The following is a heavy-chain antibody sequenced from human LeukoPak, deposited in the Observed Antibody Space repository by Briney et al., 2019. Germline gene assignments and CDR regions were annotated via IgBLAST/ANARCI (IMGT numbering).Heavy chain of an antibody. Sequence: GGSLRLSCAASGFTFSSYAMSWVRQAPGKGLEWVSGISGSGDNTYYADSVKGRFTISRDNSKNTLYLQMNSLRAEDTAVYYCARDRWDLGRSYDYWGQGTLVTVSS. CDR3: ARDRWDLGRSYDY. CDR2: ISGSGDNT. CDR1: GFTFSSYA. V-gene: IGHV3-23*01. J-gene: IGHJ4*02. D-gene: IGHD1-26*01.